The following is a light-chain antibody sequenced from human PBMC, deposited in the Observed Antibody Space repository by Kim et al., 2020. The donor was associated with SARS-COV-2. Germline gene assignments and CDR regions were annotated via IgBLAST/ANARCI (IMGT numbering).Light chain of an antibody. J-gene: IGLJ3*02. CDR3: AVWDESLGGWL. V-gene: IGLV1-47*01. CDR2: RNS. Sequence: QSVLTQPPSASGTPGQRVTISCSGSSSNIGSDYVYWYQQLPGTAPKLFIYRNSQRPSGVPDRFSGSKSGTSASLAISGLRFEDEAEYYCAVWDESLGGWLFRGRTHLTVL. CDR1: SSNIGSDY.